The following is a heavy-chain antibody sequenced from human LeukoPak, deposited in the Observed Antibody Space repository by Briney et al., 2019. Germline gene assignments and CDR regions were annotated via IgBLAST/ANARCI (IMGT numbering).Heavy chain of an antibody. Sequence: GGSLRLSCAASGFTFDDYAMHWVRQAPGKGLEWVSGISWNSGSIGYADSVKGRFTISRDNAKNSLYLQMNSLRAEDTALYYCAKDTVPYYYYGMDVWGQGTTVTVSS. V-gene: IGHV3-9*01. CDR3: AKDTVPYYYYGMDV. CDR1: GFTFDDYA. J-gene: IGHJ6*02. CDR2: ISWNSGSI.